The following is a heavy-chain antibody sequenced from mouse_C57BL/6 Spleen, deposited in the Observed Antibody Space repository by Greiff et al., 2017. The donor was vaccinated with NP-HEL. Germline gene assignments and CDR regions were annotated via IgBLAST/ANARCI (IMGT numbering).Heavy chain of an antibody. CDR2: INPSSGYT. Sequence: VQLQQSGAELAQPGASVKLSCKASGYTFTSYWMHWVKQRPGQGLEWIGYINPSSGYTKYNQKFKDKATLTADKSSSTAYMQLSSLTYEDSAVYYCARCDDYDLYYFDYWGQGTTLTVSS. CDR3: ARCDDYDLYYFDY. CDR1: GYTFTSYW. V-gene: IGHV1-7*01. J-gene: IGHJ2*01. D-gene: IGHD2-4*01.